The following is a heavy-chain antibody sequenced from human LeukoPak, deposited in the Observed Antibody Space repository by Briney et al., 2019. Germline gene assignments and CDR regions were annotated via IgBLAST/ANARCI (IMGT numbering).Heavy chain of an antibody. CDR3: ACLTTADAFDI. Sequence: SETLSLTCTVSGGSISSYYWSWIRQPPGKGLEWIGYIYYSGSTSYNPSLKSRVTISVDTSKNQFSLKLSSVTAADTAVYYCACLTTADAFDIWGQGTMVTVSS. D-gene: IGHD3-22*01. CDR1: GGSISSYY. CDR2: IYYSGST. V-gene: IGHV4-59*01. J-gene: IGHJ3*02.